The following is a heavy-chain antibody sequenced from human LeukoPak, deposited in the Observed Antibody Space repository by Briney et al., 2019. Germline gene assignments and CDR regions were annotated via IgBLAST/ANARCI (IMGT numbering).Heavy chain of an antibody. CDR2: INHSGST. Sequence: PSETLSLTCAVYGGSFSGYHRSWIRQPPGKGLEWIGEINHSGSTNYNPSLKSRVTISVDTSKNQFSLKLSSVTAADTAVYYCARRTRGGITMVRGVKKGNWFDPWGQGTLVTVSS. D-gene: IGHD3-10*01. CDR3: ARRTRGGITMVRGVKKGNWFDP. CDR1: GGSFSGYH. V-gene: IGHV4-34*01. J-gene: IGHJ5*02.